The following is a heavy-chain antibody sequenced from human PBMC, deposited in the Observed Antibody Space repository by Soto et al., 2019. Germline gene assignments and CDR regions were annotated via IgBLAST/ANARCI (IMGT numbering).Heavy chain of an antibody. V-gene: IGHV4-34*01. CDR2: INHSGST. CDR1: GGSFSGDY. CDR3: ARGEIAAAGLDTRYASDI. Sequence: SETLSLTCAVYGGSFSGDYWSWIRQPPGKGLEWIGEINHSGSTNYNPSLKSRVTISVDTSKNQFSLKLSSVTAADTAVYYCARGEIAAAGLDTRYASDIWGQGTMVTVSS. J-gene: IGHJ3*02. D-gene: IGHD6-13*01.